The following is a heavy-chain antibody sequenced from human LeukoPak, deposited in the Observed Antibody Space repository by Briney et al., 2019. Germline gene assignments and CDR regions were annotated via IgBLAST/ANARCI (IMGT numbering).Heavy chain of an antibody. Sequence: GASVKVSCKASGYTFTGYYMHWVRQAPGQGLEWMGRINPNSGGTNYAQKFQGRVTMTRDTSISTAYMELSRLRSDDTAVYYCATWAAMVRGGISDYWGQGTLVTVSS. J-gene: IGHJ4*02. D-gene: IGHD3-10*01. CDR3: ATWAAMVRGGISDY. CDR2: INPNSGGT. CDR1: GYTFTGYY. V-gene: IGHV1-2*06.